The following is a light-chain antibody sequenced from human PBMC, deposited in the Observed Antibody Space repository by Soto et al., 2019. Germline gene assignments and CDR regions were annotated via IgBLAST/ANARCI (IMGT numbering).Light chain of an antibody. V-gene: IGLV6-57*02. CDR1: GGSIATNY. CDR2: EDN. Sequence: NFMLTQPHSMSESPGKTVIISCTGSGGSIATNYVQWFQQRPGSAPTTVIYEDNQRPSGVPDRFSGSIDSSSNSASLTISGLKTEDEADYYCQSYDSSNHAVFGGGTQLTVL. CDR3: QSYDSSNHAV. J-gene: IGLJ7*01.